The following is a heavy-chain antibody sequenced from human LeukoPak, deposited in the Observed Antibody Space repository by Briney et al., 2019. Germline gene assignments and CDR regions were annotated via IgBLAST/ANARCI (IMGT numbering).Heavy chain of an antibody. CDR1: GYTFTSYD. V-gene: IGHV1-8*03. CDR3: ARTLSYSSSQNDY. J-gene: IGHJ4*02. D-gene: IGHD6-13*01. Sequence: ASVKASCKASGYTFTSYDINWVRQATGQGLEWMGWMNPNSGNTGYAQKFQGRVTITRNTSISTAYMELSSLRSEDTAVYYCARTLSYSSSQNDYWGQGTLVTVSS. CDR2: MNPNSGNT.